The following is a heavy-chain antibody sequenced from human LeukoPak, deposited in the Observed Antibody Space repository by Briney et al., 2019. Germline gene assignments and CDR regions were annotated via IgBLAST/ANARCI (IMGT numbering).Heavy chain of an antibody. Sequence: PSETLSLTCTVSGGSISSSSYYWGWLRQPPGKGLEWIGSIYYSGSTYYNPSLKSRVTISVDTSKNQFSLKLSSVTAADTAVYYCARSSSWYHFDYWGQGILVTVSS. CDR3: ARSSSWYHFDY. CDR1: GGSISSSSYY. J-gene: IGHJ4*02. V-gene: IGHV4-39*01. CDR2: IYYSGST. D-gene: IGHD6-13*01.